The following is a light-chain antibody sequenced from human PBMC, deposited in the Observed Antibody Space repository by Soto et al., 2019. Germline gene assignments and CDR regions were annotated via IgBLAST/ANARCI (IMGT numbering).Light chain of an antibody. CDR3: PHRSSWPLT. Sequence: EIVLTQSPATLSLSPGEIATLSCRASQSVSSYLAWYQQKPGQAPRLLIYDASNRATGIPARFSGSGSGTDFTLTISSLEAGDFGVYDCPHRSSWPLTFGGETHVEIK. V-gene: IGKV3-11*01. J-gene: IGKJ4*01. CDR2: DAS. CDR1: QSVSSY.